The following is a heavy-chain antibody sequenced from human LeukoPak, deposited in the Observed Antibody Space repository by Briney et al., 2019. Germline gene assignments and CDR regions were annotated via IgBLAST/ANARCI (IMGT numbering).Heavy chain of an antibody. V-gene: IGHV3-21*01. CDR3: ARPHSISLPDGYYYYYYMDV. CDR2: LSSSSSYI. J-gene: IGHJ6*03. CDR1: GFTCSSYS. Sequence: PGGSLRFSAAASGFTCSSYSMNWVRPALGKGREWVSSLSSSSSYIYYADTMKSRCTIARDNPKNSLYLQMNSLRAEDAAVNYCARPHSISLPDGYYYYYYMDVWGKGTTVTVSS. D-gene: IGHD6-6*01.